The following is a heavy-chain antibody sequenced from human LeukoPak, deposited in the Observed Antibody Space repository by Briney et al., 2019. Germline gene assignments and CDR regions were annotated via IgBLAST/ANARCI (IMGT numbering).Heavy chain of an antibody. D-gene: IGHD1-26*01. CDR2: IYYSGST. J-gene: IGHJ4*02. V-gene: IGHV4-31*03. CDR1: GGSISSGAYY. Sequence: SQTLSLTCTVSGGSISSGAYYWSWIRQHPGKGLEWIAYIYYSGSTYYNPSLKSRVTISVDTSKNQFSLKLSSVTAADTAVYYCARGKSGSYLFDYWGQGTLVTVSS. CDR3: ARGKSGSYLFDY.